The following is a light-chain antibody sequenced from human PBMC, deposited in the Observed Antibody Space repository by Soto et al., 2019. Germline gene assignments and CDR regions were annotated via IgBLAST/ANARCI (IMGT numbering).Light chain of an antibody. Sequence: IQMTQSPSSLSASVGERVTITCRASQLIRNDLGWYQQKPGEVPRLLIYSASTLQSGVLSRFSGSASGTDFTLTISSLQPEDSATYYCLQDYNYPQTFGQGTKVDIK. CDR3: LQDYNYPQT. CDR2: SAS. V-gene: IGKV1-6*01. CDR1: QLIRND. J-gene: IGKJ1*01.